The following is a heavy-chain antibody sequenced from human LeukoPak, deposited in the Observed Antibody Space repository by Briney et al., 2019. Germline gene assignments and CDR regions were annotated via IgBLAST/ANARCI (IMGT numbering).Heavy chain of an antibody. Sequence: GGSLRLSCAASGFTFSSYWMSWVRQAPGKGLEWVAYIKQDGSEKYYVDSVKGRFTISRDNAKNSLYLQMNSLRAEDTAVYYCARDQNYYDSSGYYYPEYFQHWGQGTLVTVSS. D-gene: IGHD3-22*01. V-gene: IGHV3-7*01. CDR2: IKQDGSEK. CDR1: GFTFSSYW. J-gene: IGHJ1*01. CDR3: ARDQNYYDSSGYYYPEYFQH.